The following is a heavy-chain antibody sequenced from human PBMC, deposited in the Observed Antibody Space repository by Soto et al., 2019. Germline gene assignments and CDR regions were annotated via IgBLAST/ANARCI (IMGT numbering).Heavy chain of an antibody. CDR1: GYTFTSYA. CDR2: INAGNGNT. J-gene: IGHJ6*02. Sequence: QVQLVQSGAEVKKPGASVKVSCKASGYTFTSYAMHWVRQAPGQRLERMGWINAGNGNTKYSQKFQGRVTITRDTSVSKDYMELSSLRSEDTAVYSCARDTAPSDVWGQGTTVTVSS. CDR3: ARDTAPSDV. V-gene: IGHV1-3*01. D-gene: IGHD4-17*01.